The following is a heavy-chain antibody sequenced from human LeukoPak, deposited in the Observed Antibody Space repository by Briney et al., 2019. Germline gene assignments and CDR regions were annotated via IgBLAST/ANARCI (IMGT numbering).Heavy chain of an antibody. Sequence: SETLSLTCTVSGGSISSYYWGWIRQPAGKGLEWIGRIYTSGSTNYNPSLKSRVTMSVDTSKNQFSLKLSSVTAADTAVYYCARGAYYDYYYYYYMDVWGKGTTVTISS. D-gene: IGHD3-10*01. V-gene: IGHV4-4*07. J-gene: IGHJ6*03. CDR2: IYTSGST. CDR1: GGSISSYY. CDR3: ARGAYYDYYYYYYMDV.